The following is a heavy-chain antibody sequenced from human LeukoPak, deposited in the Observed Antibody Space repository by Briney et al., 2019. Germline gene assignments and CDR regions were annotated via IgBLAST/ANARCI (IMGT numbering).Heavy chain of an antibody. V-gene: IGHV3-66*01. D-gene: IGHD4-17*01. CDR3: ARDNYGDYVRTNYYYGMDV. Sequence: GGSLRLSCIASGFTVSNNYMSWVRQAPGKGLEWVSVIYSGGSTSYADSVKGRFTISRDNSKNTLYLQMNSLRAEDTAVYYCARDNYGDYVRTNYYYGMDVWGQGTTVTVSS. CDR2: IYSGGST. J-gene: IGHJ6*02. CDR1: GFTVSNNY.